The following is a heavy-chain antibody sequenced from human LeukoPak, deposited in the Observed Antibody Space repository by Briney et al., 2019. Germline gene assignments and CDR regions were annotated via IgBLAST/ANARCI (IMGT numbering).Heavy chain of an antibody. CDR3: AKYGDYGVGYYFEY. D-gene: IGHD4-17*01. CDR1: GFTFSSYG. CDR2: ISGSGGNT. J-gene: IGHJ4*02. Sequence: GGSLRLSCAASGFTFSSYGMAWVRQAPGKGLEWVSGISGSGGNTYYADSVKGRFTISRDNPKNTLYLQMNSLRAEDTAVYYCAKYGDYGVGYYFEYWGQGTLVTVSS. V-gene: IGHV3-23*01.